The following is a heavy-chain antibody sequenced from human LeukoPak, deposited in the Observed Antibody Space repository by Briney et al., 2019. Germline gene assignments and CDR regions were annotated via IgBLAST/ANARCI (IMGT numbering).Heavy chain of an antibody. D-gene: IGHD3-9*01. Sequence: GGSLRLSCAASGFTVSSKYMTWVRQAPGKGLEWVSVIYRGGNTYYADSVKGRFSISRDNSKNTVFLQMNSLRAEDTAVYYCTRVFENAWGQGTLVTVSS. CDR1: GFTVSSKY. V-gene: IGHV3-53*01. CDR3: TRVFENA. J-gene: IGHJ5*02. CDR2: IYRGGNT.